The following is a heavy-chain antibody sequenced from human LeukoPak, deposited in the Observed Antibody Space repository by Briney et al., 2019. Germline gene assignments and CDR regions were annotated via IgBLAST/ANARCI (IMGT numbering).Heavy chain of an antibody. CDR1: GGSISSYY. Sequence: SETLSLTCTVSGGSISSYYWSWIRQPPGKGLEWIGEINHSGSTNYNPSLKSRVTISVDTSKNQFSLKLSSVTAADTAVYYCARAPRRGYSYGYYYYYMDVWGKGTTVTVSS. CDR2: INHSGST. D-gene: IGHD5-18*01. CDR3: ARAPRRGYSYGYYYYYMDV. V-gene: IGHV4-34*01. J-gene: IGHJ6*03.